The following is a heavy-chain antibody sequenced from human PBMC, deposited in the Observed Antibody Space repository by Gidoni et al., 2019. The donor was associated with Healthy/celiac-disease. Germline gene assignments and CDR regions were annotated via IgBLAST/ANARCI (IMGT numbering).Heavy chain of an antibody. V-gene: IGHV3-30*18. CDR2: ISDDGSNK. CDR3: AKDFDYYDSRGIMDY. CDR1: GFTFSSYG. D-gene: IGHD3-22*01. Sequence: QLQLVESGVGVVQPGRSRRLSCAASGFTFSSYGMHWVRLAPGKGLEWVAVISDDGSNKYYADSVKGRFTISRDNSKNTLYLQMNSLRAEDTAVYYCAKDFDYYDSRGIMDYWGQGTLVTVSS. J-gene: IGHJ4*02.